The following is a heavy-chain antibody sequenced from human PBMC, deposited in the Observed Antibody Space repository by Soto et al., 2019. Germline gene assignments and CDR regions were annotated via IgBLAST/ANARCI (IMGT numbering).Heavy chain of an antibody. V-gene: IGHV4-30-4*02. D-gene: IGHD2-15*01. CDR2: IYYSGST. Sequence: SETLSLTCTVSGGSISSGDYYWSWIRQPPGKGLEWIGYIYYSGSTYYNPSLKSRVTISMDTSKNQFSLKLTSVTAADTAVYYCASALYCSGGSCSFDPWGQGTLVTVSS. J-gene: IGHJ5*02. CDR3: ASALYCSGGSCSFDP. CDR1: GGSISSGDYY.